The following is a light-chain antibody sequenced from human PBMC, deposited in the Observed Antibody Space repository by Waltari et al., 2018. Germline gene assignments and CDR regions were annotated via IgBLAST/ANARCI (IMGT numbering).Light chain of an antibody. CDR3: MQALQTPLT. Sequence: QGFLIYNVYNNFDWYLQRPGQTPQLLIYLGSNRASGVPDRFSGSGSGTDFTLKISRVEAEDVGVYYCMQALQTPLTFGGGTKVEIK. CDR1: QGFLIYNVYNN. J-gene: IGKJ4*01. V-gene: IGKV2-28*01. CDR2: LGS.